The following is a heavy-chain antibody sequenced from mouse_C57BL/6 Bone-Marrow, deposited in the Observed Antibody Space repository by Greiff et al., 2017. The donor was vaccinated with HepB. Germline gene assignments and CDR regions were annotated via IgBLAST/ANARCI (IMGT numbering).Heavy chain of an antibody. CDR3: ARRAPIYYAMDY. Sequence: EVKVVESGGGLVQSGRSLRLSCATSGFTFSDFYMEWVRQAPGKGLEWIVACRNKANDYTTEHSASVKGRFIVTRDTSQSILYLQMNTLRAEDTAIYYCARRAPIYYAMDYWGQGTSVTVSS. J-gene: IGHJ4*01. V-gene: IGHV7-1*01. CDR2: CRNKANDYTT. D-gene: IGHD3-3*01. CDR1: GFTFSDFY.